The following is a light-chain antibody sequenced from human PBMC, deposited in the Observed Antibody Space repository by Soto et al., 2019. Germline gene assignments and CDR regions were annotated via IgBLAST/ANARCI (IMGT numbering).Light chain of an antibody. V-gene: IGKV2-29*03. J-gene: IGKJ5*01. CDR3: MHSTYRLPS. CDR1: QSLLHSAGETF. Sequence: MTQTPLTLAVTPGQRASISCNSSQSLLHSAGETFLFWYLQKPGQSPQLLIYEVSNRFSGVPDRFSGSGSGTDFTLDISRLEAEDVSLYYCMHSTYRLPSFAEGTRLENK. CDR2: EVS.